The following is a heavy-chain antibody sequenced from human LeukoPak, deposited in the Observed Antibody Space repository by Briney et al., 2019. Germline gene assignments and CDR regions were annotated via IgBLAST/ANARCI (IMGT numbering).Heavy chain of an antibody. CDR2: ISYDGSNK. J-gene: IGHJ4*02. D-gene: IGHD5-12*01. Sequence: PGGSLRLSCAASGFTFSSYAMHWVRQAPGKGLEWVAVISYDGSNKYYADSVKGRFTISRDNSKNTLYLQMNSLRAEDTAVYYCARQTVSKRGYSGYEDFDYWGQGTLVTVSS. CDR3: ARQTVSKRGYSGYEDFDY. CDR1: GFTFSSYA. V-gene: IGHV3-30*04.